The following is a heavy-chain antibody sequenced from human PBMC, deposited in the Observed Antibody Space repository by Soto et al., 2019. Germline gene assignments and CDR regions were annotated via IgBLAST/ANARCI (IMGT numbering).Heavy chain of an antibody. V-gene: IGHV3-15*07. CDR1: SFTFNNAW. CDR3: TRDRLAGSPEVYKGGYYYYYGMDV. Sequence: GGVLRLSCVASSFTFNNAWMNWVRQAPEKGLEWIGLIKNKAAGGTALYATSMKGRFTISRDDSKNTLYLQINNLKTEDTGVYYCTRDRLAGSPEVYKGGYYYYYGMDVWGQGTTVTVSS. D-gene: IGHD1-26*01. CDR2: IKNKAAGGTA. J-gene: IGHJ6*02.